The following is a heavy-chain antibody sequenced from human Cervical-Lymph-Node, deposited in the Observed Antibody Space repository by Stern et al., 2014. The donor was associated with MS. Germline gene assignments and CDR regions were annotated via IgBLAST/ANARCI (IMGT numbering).Heavy chain of an antibody. D-gene: IGHD1-14*01. J-gene: IGHJ5*02. Sequence: VQLVESGAEVKKPGESLKISCKGSKYNFNTHWIAWVRQMPGKGLEWLGNIYPGNYDTRYNPSLQGQVSISADKSITTAYLHFSSLKASDSAMYFCARHGGPNWNHEAHNWFDPWGQGTLVTVSS. CDR1: KYNFNTHW. CDR3: ARHGGPNWNHEAHNWFDP. CDR2: IYPGNYDT. V-gene: IGHV5-51*03.